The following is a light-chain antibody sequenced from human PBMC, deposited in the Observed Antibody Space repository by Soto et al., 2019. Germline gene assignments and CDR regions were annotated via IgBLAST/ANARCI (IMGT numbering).Light chain of an antibody. Sequence: DIQMTQSPSSLSASVGDRVTITCRASQSISSYLNWYQQKPGKAPKLLISSSSSLQSGVPSRFSGSGSGTDFTLTISSLQPEDFAIYYCQQSYSTPGYTFGQGTKLEIK. V-gene: IGKV1-39*01. CDR1: QSISSY. CDR2: SSS. J-gene: IGKJ2*01. CDR3: QQSYSTPGYT.